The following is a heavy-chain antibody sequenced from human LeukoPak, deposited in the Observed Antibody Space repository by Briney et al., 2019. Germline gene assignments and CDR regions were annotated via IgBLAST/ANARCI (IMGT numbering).Heavy chain of an antibody. J-gene: IGHJ4*02. CDR1: GFTFSSYW. CDR3: ARGSYGSGSPDY. D-gene: IGHD3-10*01. CDR2: INSDGSST. Sequence: GGSLRLSCAASGFTFSSYWMHWVRQAPGKGLVWVSRINSDGSSTSYADSVKGRFTVSRDNAKNTLYLQMNSLRAEDTAVYYCARGSYGSGSPDYWGQGTLVTVSS. V-gene: IGHV3-74*01.